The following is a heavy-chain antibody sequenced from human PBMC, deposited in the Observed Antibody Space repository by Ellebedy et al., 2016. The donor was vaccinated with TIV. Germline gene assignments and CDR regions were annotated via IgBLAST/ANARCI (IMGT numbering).Heavy chain of an antibody. J-gene: IGHJ6*02. CDR2: FDPEDGET. D-gene: IGHD3-9*01. V-gene: IGHV1-24*01. CDR3: ATEAILTGPLRGMNV. CDR1: GYTLTELS. Sequence: AASVKVSCKVSGYTLTELSMHWVRQAPGKGLEWMGGFDPEDGETIYAQKFQGRVNMTEDTSTDTAYMELSSLRSEDTAVYYCATEAILTGPLRGMNVWGQGTTVTVSS.